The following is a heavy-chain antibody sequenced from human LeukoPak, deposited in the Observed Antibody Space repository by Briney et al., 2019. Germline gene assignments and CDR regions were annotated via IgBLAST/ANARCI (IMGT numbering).Heavy chain of an antibody. V-gene: IGHV3-30*18. CDR1: GFTFSTYS. Sequence: GGSLRLSCATSGFTFSTYSMTWVRQAPGKGLEWVAMISYRGSNKYYADSVKGRFTISRDNSENTLYLQMDSLRADDTAVFYCAKESGSNWSPLDSWGQGTLVTVSS. CDR3: AKESGSNWSPLDS. D-gene: IGHD4-11*01. J-gene: IGHJ4*02. CDR2: ISYRGSNK.